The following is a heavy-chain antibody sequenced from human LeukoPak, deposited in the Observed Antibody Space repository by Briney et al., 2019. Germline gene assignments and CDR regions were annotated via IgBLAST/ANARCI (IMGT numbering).Heavy chain of an antibody. CDR2: IYSGGST. CDR1: GSTVSSNY. J-gene: IGHJ6*02. CDR3: ARDRRYCSSTSCYYPYYYGMDV. D-gene: IGHD2-2*01. V-gene: IGHV3-53*01. Sequence: GGSLRLSCAASGSTVSSNYMSWVRQAPGKGLGWVSVIYSGGSTYYADSAKGRFTISRDNSKNTLYLQMNSLRAEDTAVYYCARDRRYCSSTSCYYPYYYGMDVWGQGTLVTVSS.